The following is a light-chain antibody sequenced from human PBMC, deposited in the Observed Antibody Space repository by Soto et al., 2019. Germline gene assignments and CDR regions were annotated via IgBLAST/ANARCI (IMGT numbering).Light chain of an antibody. CDR3: QQRSNWPPIT. Sequence: IVMKQSPATLSVSPGERATLSCRASQSVSSYLAWYQQKPGQAPRLLIYDASNRATGIPARFSGSGSGTDFTLTISSLEPEDFAVYYCQQRSNWPPITFGQGTRLEIK. J-gene: IGKJ5*01. V-gene: IGKV3-11*01. CDR2: DAS. CDR1: QSVSSY.